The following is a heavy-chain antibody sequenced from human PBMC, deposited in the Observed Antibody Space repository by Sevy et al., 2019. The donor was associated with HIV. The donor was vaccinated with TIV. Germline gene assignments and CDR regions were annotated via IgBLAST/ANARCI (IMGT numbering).Heavy chain of an antibody. D-gene: IGHD3-16*01. CDR3: AADNLQGYYFYYMEI. J-gene: IGHJ6*03. CDR2: IVVGRRNT. V-gene: IGHV1-58*01. Sequence: ASVKVSCKASGLTFKSSAVQWVRQARGQRLEWIGWIVVGRRNTNYAQKFQERVTITRDMSTSTTYMELTSLRSEDTAVYYCAADNLQGYYFYYMEIWGKGTTVTVSS. CDR1: GLTFKSSA.